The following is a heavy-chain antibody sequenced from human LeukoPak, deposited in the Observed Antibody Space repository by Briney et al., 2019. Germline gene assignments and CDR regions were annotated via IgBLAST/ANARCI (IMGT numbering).Heavy chain of an antibody. CDR1: GGPITTYY. J-gene: IGHJ4*02. Sequence: PSETLSLTCTVSGGPITTYYWSWIRQPPGKGLEWIAYMFHSGTPRYNPSLKSRVTMSADTSKNQFSLSLRSTTAADTAVYYCARRRGWKQQLVYFDYWGQGTLATVSS. CDR2: MFHSGTP. CDR3: ARRRGWKQQLVYFDY. D-gene: IGHD6-13*01. V-gene: IGHV4-59*08.